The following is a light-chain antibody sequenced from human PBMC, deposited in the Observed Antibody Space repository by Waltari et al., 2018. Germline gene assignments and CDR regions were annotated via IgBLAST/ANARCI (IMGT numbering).Light chain of an antibody. CDR3: QNHERLPAT. CDR2: EAS. V-gene: IGKV3-20*01. Sequence: ELVLTQSTGTLSLSPGERATLSCRASQNIGRYLVWYQQKPGQAPRLLIYEASRRATGIPDRFSGSGSGTDFSLTISRLEPEDFAVYYCQNHERLPATFGQGTKVEIK. J-gene: IGKJ1*01. CDR1: QNIGRY.